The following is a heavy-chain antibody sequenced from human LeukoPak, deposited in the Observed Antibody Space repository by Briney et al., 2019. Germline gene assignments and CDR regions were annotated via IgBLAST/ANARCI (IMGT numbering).Heavy chain of an antibody. CDR2: IYWNDDK. CDR1: GFSLSTSGVG. CDR3: ARENSGSYYNYYYYYMDV. J-gene: IGHJ6*03. Sequence: SGPTLVKPTQTLTLTCTFSGFSLSTSGVGVGWIRQPPGKALEWLALIYWNDDKRYSPSLKSRLTITNDTSKNQVVLTMTNMDPVDTATYYCARENSGSYYNYYYYYMDVWGKGTTVTVSS. D-gene: IGHD3-10*01. V-gene: IGHV2-5*01.